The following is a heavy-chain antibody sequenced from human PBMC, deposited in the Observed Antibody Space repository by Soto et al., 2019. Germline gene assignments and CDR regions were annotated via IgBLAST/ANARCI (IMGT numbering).Heavy chain of an antibody. V-gene: IGHV3-7*03. J-gene: IGHJ4*02. CDR2: IKQDGSDK. CDR1: GFTYSVTW. CDR3: VRGGGHFAN. Sequence: EVQLVESGGGLVQPGGSLRLSCAASGFTYSVTWMSWVRQPPGKGLEWVANIKQDGSDKNYVDSVKGRFTISRDNTKNSLFLQMSSLRAEDTAVYYCVRGGGHFANWGQGTLVTVSS.